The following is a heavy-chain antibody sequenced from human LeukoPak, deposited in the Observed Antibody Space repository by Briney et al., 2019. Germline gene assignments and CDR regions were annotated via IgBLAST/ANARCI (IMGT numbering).Heavy chain of an antibody. D-gene: IGHD2-2*01. CDR2: INPNSGGT. CDR1: GYTFTGYY. J-gene: IGHJ6*02. CDR3: ARVGYCSSTSCPIDYYGMDV. Sequence: ASVKVSCKASGYTFTGYYMHWVRQAPGQELEWMGWINPNSGGTNYAQKFQGRVTMTRDTSISTAYMELSRLRSDDTAVYYCARVGYCSSTSCPIDYYGMDVWGQGTTVTVSS. V-gene: IGHV1-2*02.